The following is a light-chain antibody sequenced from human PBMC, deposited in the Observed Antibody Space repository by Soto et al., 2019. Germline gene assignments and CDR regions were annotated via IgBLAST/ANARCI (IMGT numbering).Light chain of an antibody. CDR3: QQYYTTPPTT. CDR1: QSVLYSSNNKNY. J-gene: IGKJ2*01. V-gene: IGKV4-1*01. Sequence: DIVMTQSPDSLAVSLGERATINCKSSQSVLYSSNNKNYLAWYQQKPGQPPKLLIYWASTRESGVPDRFSGSGSGTDFTLTISSLQADDVAVYYCQQYYTTPPTTFGQGTKLGIK. CDR2: WAS.